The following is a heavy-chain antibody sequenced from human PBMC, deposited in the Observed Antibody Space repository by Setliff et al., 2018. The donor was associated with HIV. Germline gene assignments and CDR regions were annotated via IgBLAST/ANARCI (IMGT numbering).Heavy chain of an antibody. CDR2: INHSGST. CDR1: GGSFSGYS. Sequence: SETLSLTCAVYGGSFSGYSWGWIRQPPGKGLEWIGEINHSGSTNYNPSLKSRVTISVDTSKRQFSLNLTSVTAADTAVYYRARGPPAEDYYYYMDVWDKGTTVTVSS. V-gene: IGHV4-34*01. CDR3: ARGPPAEDYYYYMDV. J-gene: IGHJ6*03.